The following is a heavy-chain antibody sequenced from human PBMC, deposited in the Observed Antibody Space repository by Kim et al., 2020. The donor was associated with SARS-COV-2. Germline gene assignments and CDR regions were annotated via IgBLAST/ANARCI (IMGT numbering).Heavy chain of an antibody. CDR1: GFTVSSNY. D-gene: IGHD3-10*01. V-gene: IGHV3-53*01. CDR3: ARDELLWFGGAAERGYGMDV. CDR2: IYSGGST. Sequence: GGSLRLSCAASGFTVSSNYMSWVRQAPGKGLEWVSVIYSGGSTYYADSVKGRFTISRDNSKNTLYLQMNSLRAEDTAVYYCARDELLWFGGAAERGYGMDVWGQGTTVTVSS. J-gene: IGHJ6*02.